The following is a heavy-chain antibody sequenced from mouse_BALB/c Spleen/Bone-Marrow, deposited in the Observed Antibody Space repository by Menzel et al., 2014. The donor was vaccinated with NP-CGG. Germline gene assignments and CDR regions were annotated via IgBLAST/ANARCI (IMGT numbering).Heavy chain of an antibody. CDR2: INPNSDYT. Sequence: VMLVESGAELARPGASVKMSCKASGYTFTYNTMYWVKQRPGQGLEWIGYINPNSDYTNYNQKFKDKATLTADKSPSTAYMQLSSLTSEDSAVYYCAREVYGSWFAYWGQGTLVTVSA. V-gene: IGHV1-4*01. CDR1: GYTFTYNT. D-gene: IGHD2-2*01. CDR3: AREVYGSWFAY. J-gene: IGHJ3*01.